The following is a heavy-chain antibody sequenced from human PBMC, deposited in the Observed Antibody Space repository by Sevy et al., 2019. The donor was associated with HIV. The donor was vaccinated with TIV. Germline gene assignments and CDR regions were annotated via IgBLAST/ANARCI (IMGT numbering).Heavy chain of an antibody. CDR3: ATFSQPTDY. V-gene: IGHV3-15*01. Sequence: GGSLRLSCAVSGFTFTNAWMNWVRQAPGKGLEWVGRIKSKTDGGTTDYAAPVKGRFSISRDDSKNTLYLQMNSLKTADTAVYYCATFSQPTDYWGRGTLVTVSS. CDR1: GFTFTNAW. J-gene: IGHJ4*02. CDR2: IKSKTDGGTT.